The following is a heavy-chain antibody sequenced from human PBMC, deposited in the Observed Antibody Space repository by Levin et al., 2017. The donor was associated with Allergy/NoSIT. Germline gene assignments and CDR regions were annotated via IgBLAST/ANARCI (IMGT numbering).Heavy chain of an antibody. Sequence: GGSLRLSCAASGFPVNSNFMSWVRQAPGKGLEWVSVIYSGGRTYYADSVKGRFTISRDNSKNTVYLEMNSLRAEDTAVYYCAREGFDILTQYYYYYMDVWGKGTTVTVSS. J-gene: IGHJ6*03. V-gene: IGHV3-66*02. CDR1: GFPVNSNF. CDR3: AREGFDILTQYYYYYMDV. D-gene: IGHD3-9*01. CDR2: IYSGGRT.